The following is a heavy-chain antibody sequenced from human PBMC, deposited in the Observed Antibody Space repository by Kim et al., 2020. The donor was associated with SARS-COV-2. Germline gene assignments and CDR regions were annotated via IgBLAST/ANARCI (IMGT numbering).Heavy chain of an antibody. V-gene: IGHV3-30-3*01. CDR1: GFTFSSYA. CDR2: ISYDGSNK. J-gene: IGHJ6*03. Sequence: GGSLRLSCAASGFTFSSYAMHWVRQAPGKGLEWVAVISYDGSNKYYADSVKGRFTISRDNSKNTLYLQMNSLRAEDTAVYYCARDLKGRSSLYYYYYMDVWGKGTTVTVSS. CDR3: ARDLKGRSSLYYYYYMDV. D-gene: IGHD6-6*01.